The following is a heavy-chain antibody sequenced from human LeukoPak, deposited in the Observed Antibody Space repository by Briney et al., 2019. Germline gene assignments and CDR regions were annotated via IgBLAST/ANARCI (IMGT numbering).Heavy chain of an antibody. V-gene: IGHV3-13*01. D-gene: IGHD3-16*01. Sequence: GGSLRLSCAASGFNFNNYDFHWVRQVAGKRLEWVAGIGTVADTFYPDSVMGRFTISRENAKNSFYLQMNSLRAGDTAVYYCARGWGGHGRSWGALDFWGQGVLVTVSS. CDR2: IGTVADT. CDR1: GFNFNNYD. J-gene: IGHJ4*02. CDR3: ARGWGGHGRSWGALDF.